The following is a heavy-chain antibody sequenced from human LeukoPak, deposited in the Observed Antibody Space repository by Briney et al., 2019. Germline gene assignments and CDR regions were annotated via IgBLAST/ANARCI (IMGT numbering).Heavy chain of an antibody. CDR2: ISYDVSNK. J-gene: IGHJ3*02. V-gene: IGHV3-30*18. Sequence: PGGSLRLSCAASGFTFSSYGMHWVRQAPGKGLEWVAVISYDVSNKYYADSVKGRFTISRDNSKNTLYLQMNSLRAEDTAVYYCAKDHGYCSSTSCYGDAFDIWGQGTMVTVSS. CDR1: GFTFSSYG. D-gene: IGHD2-2*01. CDR3: AKDHGYCSSTSCYGDAFDI.